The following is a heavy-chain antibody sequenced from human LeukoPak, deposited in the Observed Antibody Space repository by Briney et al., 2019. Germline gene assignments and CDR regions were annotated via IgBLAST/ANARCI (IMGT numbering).Heavy chain of an antibody. J-gene: IGHJ4*02. CDR2: IYPGDSNT. CDR3: ARQGTGEIDF. CDR1: GYIFTSYW. V-gene: IGHV5-51*01. Sequence: KLGASLKISCQGSGYIFTSYWIGWVRQLPGKGLEWMGIIYPGDSNTRYSPSLQGQVTISADKSISTAYLQWSSLKASDTAMYYCARQGTGEIDFWGQGTLVTVSS. D-gene: IGHD7-27*01.